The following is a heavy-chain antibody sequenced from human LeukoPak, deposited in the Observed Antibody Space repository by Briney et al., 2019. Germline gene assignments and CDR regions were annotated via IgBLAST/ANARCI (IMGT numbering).Heavy chain of an antibody. V-gene: IGHV4-39*01. D-gene: IGHD6-13*01. CDR2: IYYSGST. J-gene: IGHJ3*02. CDR3: ARQLAAAGTDDAFDI. CDR1: GGSISSRSYY. Sequence: SETLSLTCTVSGGSISSRSYYWGWIRQPPGKGLEWIGIIYYSGSTYSNPSLRSRVTISVDTSKNQFSLKLSSVTAADTAVYYCARQLAAAGTDDAFDIWGQGTMVTVSS.